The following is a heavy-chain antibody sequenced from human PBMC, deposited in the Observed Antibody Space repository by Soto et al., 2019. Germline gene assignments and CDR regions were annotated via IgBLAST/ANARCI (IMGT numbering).Heavy chain of an antibody. CDR2: TYYRSKWYN. CDR1: GDSVSSNSAA. D-gene: IGHD3-10*01. CDR3: AREGWFGELLSFDYYGMDV. J-gene: IGHJ6*02. V-gene: IGHV6-1*01. Sequence: PSQTLSLPCAISGDSVSSNSAAWNWIRQSPSRGLEWLGRTYYRSKWYNDYAVSVKSRITINPDTSKNQFSLQLNSVTPEDTAVYYCAREGWFGELLSFDYYGMDVWGQGTTVTVSS.